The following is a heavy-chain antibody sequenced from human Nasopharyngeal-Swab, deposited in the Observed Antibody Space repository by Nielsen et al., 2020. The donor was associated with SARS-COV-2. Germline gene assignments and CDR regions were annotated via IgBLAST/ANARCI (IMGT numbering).Heavy chain of an antibody. CDR3: ARQRIFRVDIIGTRGAFDI. D-gene: IGHD3-3*01. J-gene: IGHJ3*02. CDR2: IYPGDSDT. CDR1: GYSFTRYW. Sequence: KVSCKGSGYSFTRYWIGWVRQMPGKGLEWMGIIYPGDSDTRYSPSFQGQVTFSADKSISTAYLQWSSLKASDTAMYYCARQRIFRVDIIGTRGAFDIWGQGTMVTVSA. V-gene: IGHV5-51*01.